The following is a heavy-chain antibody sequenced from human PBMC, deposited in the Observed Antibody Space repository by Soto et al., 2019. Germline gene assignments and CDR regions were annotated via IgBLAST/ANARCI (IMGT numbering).Heavy chain of an antibody. J-gene: IGHJ4*02. Sequence: QVQLVQSGAEVKKPGASVKVSCKASGYTFTSYGISWVRQAPGQGLEWMGWISAYNGNTNYAQKLQGRVTMTTDTSTSTAYMELRSLRSDDTAVYYCARDTYYDYIWGSYRSDYFDYWGQGTLVTVSS. CDR1: GYTFTSYG. V-gene: IGHV1-18*01. CDR2: ISAYNGNT. CDR3: ARDTYYDYIWGSYRSDYFDY. D-gene: IGHD3-16*02.